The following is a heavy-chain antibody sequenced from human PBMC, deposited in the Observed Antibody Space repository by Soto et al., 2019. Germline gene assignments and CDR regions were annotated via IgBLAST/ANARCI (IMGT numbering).Heavy chain of an antibody. D-gene: IGHD3-22*01. CDR2: IYYSGST. CDR1: GDSVSSNSYY. CDR3: ARGGGSYYYDSSGYLGMDV. Sequence: SETLSLTCTVSGDSVSSNSYYWSWIRQPPGKGLEWIGYIYYSGSTYYNPSLKSRVTISVDTSKNQFSLKLSSVTAADTAVYYCARGGGSYYYDSSGYLGMDVWGQGTTVTVSS. V-gene: IGHV4-30-4*01. J-gene: IGHJ6*02.